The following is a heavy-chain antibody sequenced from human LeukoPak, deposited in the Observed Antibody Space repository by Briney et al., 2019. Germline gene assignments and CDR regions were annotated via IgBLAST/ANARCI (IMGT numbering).Heavy chain of an antibody. CDR1: GYIFTNYY. J-gene: IGHJ4*02. V-gene: IGHV1-46*01. Sequence: ASVKVSCKASGYIFTNYYMQWVRQAPGKGLEWVGIINPGDASTSYAQKFQGRVTMTEDTSTDTAYMELSSLRSEDTAVYYCATGRYSYGLFDYWGQGTLVTVSS. CDR3: ATGRYSYGLFDY. D-gene: IGHD5-18*01. CDR2: INPGDAST.